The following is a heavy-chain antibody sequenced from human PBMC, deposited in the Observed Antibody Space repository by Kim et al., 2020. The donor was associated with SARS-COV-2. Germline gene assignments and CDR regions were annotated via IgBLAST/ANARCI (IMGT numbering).Heavy chain of an antibody. CDR1: GFTFSTHG. CDR3: TTLAY. J-gene: IGHJ4*02. V-gene: IGHV3-30*02. CDR2: IRHDGSNQ. Sequence: GGSLRLSCAASGFTFSTHGIYWVRQAPGKGLEWVTVIRHDGSNQYYADSVTGRFTVSGDNSKNMLYLQMDSLRAEDTAVYYCTTLAYWGQGTLVIVSS.